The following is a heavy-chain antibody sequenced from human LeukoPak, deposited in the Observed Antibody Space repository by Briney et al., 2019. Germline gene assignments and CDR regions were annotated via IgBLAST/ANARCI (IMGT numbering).Heavy chain of an antibody. Sequence: GGSLRLSCAASGFTFSNYLMSWVRQAPGKGLEWVAHINQDGSKQYYMDSVKARFTISRDNAKNSLSLQMNSLRAEDTAAYYCVRAGGLSGYDLLAYWGQGTLVTVSS. J-gene: IGHJ1*01. CDR1: GFTFSNYL. CDR3: VRAGGLSGYDLLAY. D-gene: IGHD5-12*01. V-gene: IGHV3-7*04. CDR2: INQDGSKQ.